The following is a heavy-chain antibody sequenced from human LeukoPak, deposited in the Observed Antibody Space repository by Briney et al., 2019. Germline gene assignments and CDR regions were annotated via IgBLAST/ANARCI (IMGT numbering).Heavy chain of an antibody. CDR2: IDPSDSHI. J-gene: IGHJ4*02. V-gene: IGHV5-10-1*01. Sequence: GESLKICCKGSGYRFTSYWINWVRQMPDKGLEWMGRIDPSDSHINYSPAFQGHVTISADKSISTAYLQWSSLKASDTAIYYCASEYCSGGNCYFDYWGQGTLVTVSS. CDR1: GYRFTSYW. D-gene: IGHD2-15*01. CDR3: ASEYCSGGNCYFDY.